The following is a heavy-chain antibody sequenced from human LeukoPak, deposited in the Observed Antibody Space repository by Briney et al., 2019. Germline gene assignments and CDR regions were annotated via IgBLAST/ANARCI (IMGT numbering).Heavy chain of an antibody. J-gene: IGHJ4*02. Sequence: GGSLRLSCAASGFTFSSYDMHWVRQAPGKGLEWVAFIRYDGSGQYYADSVKGRFTISRDNSKNTLSLHLNSLRSEDTAVYYCARYEYFDLWGQGTLVIVSS. CDR1: GFTFSSYD. D-gene: IGHD2-15*01. CDR2: IRYDGSGQ. CDR3: ARYEYFDL. V-gene: IGHV3-30*02.